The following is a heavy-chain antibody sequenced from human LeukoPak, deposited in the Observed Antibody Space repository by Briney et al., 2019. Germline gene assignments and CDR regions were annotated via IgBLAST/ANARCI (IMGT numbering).Heavy chain of an antibody. CDR1: GFTFSSYA. D-gene: IGHD4-17*01. CDR3: AKDMTTVTTNHY. J-gene: IGHJ4*02. V-gene: IGHV3-13*01. CDR2: IGTAGDT. Sequence: GGSLRLSCAASGFTFSSYAMHWVRQATRKGLEWVSAIGTAGDTYYPGSVKGRFTISRENDKNSLYLQMNSLRAGDTAVYYCAKDMTTVTTNHYWGQGTLVTVSS.